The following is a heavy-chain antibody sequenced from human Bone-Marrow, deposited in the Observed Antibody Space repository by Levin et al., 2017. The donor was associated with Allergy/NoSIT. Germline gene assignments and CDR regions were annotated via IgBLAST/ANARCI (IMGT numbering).Heavy chain of an antibody. CDR3: ARIYDSSGYYSGVGAFDI. D-gene: IGHD3-22*01. CDR2: IKLDGSTT. Sequence: GGSLRLSCAASVFTFDAYWMTWVRQAPGKGLEWVANIKLDGSTTYYVDSVKGRFTISRDNSKNSLYLHMNSLRVEDTAVYYCARIYDSSGYYSGVGAFDIWGQGTMVTVSS. J-gene: IGHJ3*02. CDR1: VFTFDAYW. V-gene: IGHV3-7*01.